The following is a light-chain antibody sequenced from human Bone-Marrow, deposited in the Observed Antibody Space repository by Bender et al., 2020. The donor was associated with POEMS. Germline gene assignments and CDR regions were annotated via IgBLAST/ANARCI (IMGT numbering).Light chain of an antibody. V-gene: IGLV3-1*01. CDR3: QAWDSSTGVV. J-gene: IGLJ2*01. CDR1: QLGDQY. Sequence: SYGLTQPPSVSVSPGHTANITCSGDQLGDQYASWYQLKPGQSPVLVIYEDNKRPSGIPERFSGSNSGNIATLTISGTQALDEADYYCQAWDSSTGVVFGGGTKLTVL. CDR2: EDN.